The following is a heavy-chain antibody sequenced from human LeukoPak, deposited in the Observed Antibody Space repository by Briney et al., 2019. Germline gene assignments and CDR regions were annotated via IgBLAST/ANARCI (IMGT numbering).Heavy chain of an antibody. CDR3: ARDGTYYYGSGSRPADY. J-gene: IGHJ4*02. D-gene: IGHD3-10*01. Sequence: ASVKVSCKASGYSFPKYYIHWVRLAPGKGLEWMGWLNPNTGGTRYSQTFGGRVTMTRDTSISAAYMELRSLRSDDTAVYYCARDGTYYYGSGSRPADYWGQGTLVTVSS. CDR1: GYSFPKYY. V-gene: IGHV1-2*02. CDR2: LNPNTGGT.